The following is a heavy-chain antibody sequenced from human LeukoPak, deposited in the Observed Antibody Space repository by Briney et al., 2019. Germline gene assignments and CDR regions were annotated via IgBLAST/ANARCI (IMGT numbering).Heavy chain of an antibody. D-gene: IGHD3-9*01. V-gene: IGHV4-38-2*01. J-gene: IGHJ5*02. Sequence: SETLSLTCAVSGYSISSGYYWGWIRQPPGKGLEWIGSIYHSGSTYYNTSLKSRVTISVDTSKNQFSLKLSSVAAADTAVYYCALGSDILTGYNWFDPWGQGTLVTVSS. CDR3: ALGSDILTGYNWFDP. CDR1: GYSISSGYY. CDR2: IYHSGST.